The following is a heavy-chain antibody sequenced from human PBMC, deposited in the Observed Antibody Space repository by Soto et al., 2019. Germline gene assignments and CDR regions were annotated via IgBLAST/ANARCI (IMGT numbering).Heavy chain of an antibody. V-gene: IGHV3-48*01. CDR2: ISSSSSTI. CDR3: ARYPGCIAYIGWFDL. CDR1: GFTFSSYS. D-gene: IGHD2-21*01. J-gene: IGHJ5*02. Sequence: GGSLRLSCAASGFTFSSYSMNWVRQAPGKGLEWVSYISSSSSTIYYADSVKGRFTISRDNAKNSLYLQMNSLRAEDTAVYYCARYPGCIAYIGWFDLCGEETLVAESS.